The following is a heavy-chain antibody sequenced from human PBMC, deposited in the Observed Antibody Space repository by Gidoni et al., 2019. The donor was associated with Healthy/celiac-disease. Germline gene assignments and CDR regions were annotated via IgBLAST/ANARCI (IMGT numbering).Heavy chain of an antibody. CDR1: GFTFSSYA. D-gene: IGHD5-18*01. J-gene: IGHJ4*02. Sequence: EVQLLESGGGLVQPGGSLRLSCAVSGFTFSSYAMSWVRQAPGKGLEWVSAISGSGGSTYYADSVKGRFTISRDNSKNTLYLQMNSLRAEDTAVYYCAKDHTYSYGQGDYFDYWGQGTLVTVSS. CDR3: AKDHTYSYGQGDYFDY. V-gene: IGHV3-23*01. CDR2: ISGSGGST.